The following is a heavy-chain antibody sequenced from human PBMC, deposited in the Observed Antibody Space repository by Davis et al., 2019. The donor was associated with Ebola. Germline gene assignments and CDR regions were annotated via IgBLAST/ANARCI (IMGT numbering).Heavy chain of an antibody. D-gene: IGHD1-26*01. CDR2: MNPNSGNT. V-gene: IGHV1-8*01. CDR3: ARSRWGLLGGGVDY. CDR1: GYTFTSYD. J-gene: IGHJ4*02. Sequence: ASVKVSCKASGYTFTSYDINWVRQATGQGLEWMGWMNPNSGNTGYAQKFQGRVTMTRNTSISTAYMELSSLRSEDTAVYYGARSRWGLLGGGVDYWGQGTLVTVSS.